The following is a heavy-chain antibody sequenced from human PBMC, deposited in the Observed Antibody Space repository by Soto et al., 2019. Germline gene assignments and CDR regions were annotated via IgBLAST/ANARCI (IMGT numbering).Heavy chain of an antibody. Sequence: TGGSLRLSCAASGFTFSHAWMSWVRQAPGKGLEWVGQIKSQTDGGTTNYAAPVQDRFTISRDDSKNLLYLQLNSLKTEDTAVYYCTTDRGSSTNWGQGTLVTVSS. D-gene: IGHD6-6*01. J-gene: IGHJ1*01. V-gene: IGHV3-15*01. CDR3: TTDRGSSTN. CDR2: IKSQTDGGTT. CDR1: GFTFSHAW.